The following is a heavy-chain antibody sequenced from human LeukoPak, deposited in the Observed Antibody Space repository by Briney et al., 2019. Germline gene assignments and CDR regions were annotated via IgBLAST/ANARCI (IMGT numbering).Heavy chain of an antibody. CDR2: IKYDGSEI. J-gene: IGHJ4*02. Sequence: GGSLRLSCEASGFSFSTYWMGWVRQAPGKGLEWVVNIKYDGSEIFYVDSVKGRSTISRDNAKNSLYLQMDSLRDEDTAVYYCARPSYNSGSYYDYWGQGTLVTVSS. CDR3: ARPSYNSGSYYDY. V-gene: IGHV3-7*01. CDR1: GFSFSTYW. D-gene: IGHD3-10*01.